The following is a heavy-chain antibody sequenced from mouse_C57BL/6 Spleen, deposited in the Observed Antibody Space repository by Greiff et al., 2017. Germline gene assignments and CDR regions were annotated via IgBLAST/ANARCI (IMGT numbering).Heavy chain of an antibody. CDR1: GYTFTDYY. J-gene: IGHJ3*01. V-gene: IGHV1-26*01. D-gene: IGHD1-1*01. CDR2: INPNNGGT. Sequence: VQLQQSGPELVKPGASVKISCKASGYTFTDYYMNWVKQSHGKSLEWIGDINPNNGGTSYNQKFKGKATLTVDKSSSTAYMERRSLTSEDSAVYYCARPYFYGSSLFAYRGQGALVSVSA. CDR3: ARPYFYGSSLFAY.